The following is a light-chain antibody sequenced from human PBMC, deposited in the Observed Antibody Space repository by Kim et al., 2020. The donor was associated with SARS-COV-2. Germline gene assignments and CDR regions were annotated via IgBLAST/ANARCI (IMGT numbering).Light chain of an antibody. Sequence: GSARNKVTFACQGSQGISNNLNWYQKKPGKAPKLLIYDVSNLETGVPSRFSGSGSGTDFSFTITSLQPEDIATYYCQQYDKPPLTFGGGTKVDIK. CDR2: DVS. V-gene: IGKV1-33*01. CDR3: QQYDKPPLT. J-gene: IGKJ4*01. CDR1: QGISNN.